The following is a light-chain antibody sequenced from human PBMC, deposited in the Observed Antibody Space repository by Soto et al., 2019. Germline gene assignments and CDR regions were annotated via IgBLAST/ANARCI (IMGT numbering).Light chain of an antibody. CDR3: QQSYSTPWT. CDR1: QNTRGD. CDR2: AAS. V-gene: IGKV1-39*01. J-gene: IGKJ1*01. Sequence: DIQMTQSPSSLSASVRDRVTITCRASQNTRGDLNWYQQKPGKAPKLLIYAASSLQSGIPSRFSGSGSETDFTLAISSLQPEDFATYYCQQSYSTPWTFGQGTKVDIK.